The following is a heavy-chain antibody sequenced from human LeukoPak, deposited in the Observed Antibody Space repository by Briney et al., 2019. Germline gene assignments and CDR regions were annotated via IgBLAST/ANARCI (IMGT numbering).Heavy chain of an antibody. CDR3: GRGEGGATRAFDI. CDR1: GGTFSSYA. CDR2: IIPIFGTA. Sequence: SVKVSCKASGGTFSSYAISWVRQAPGQGLEWMGGIIPIFGTANYAQKFQGRVTITADESTSTAYMELSSLRSEDTAVYYCGRGEGGATRAFDIWGQGKMVTVSS. V-gene: IGHV1-69*13. D-gene: IGHD1-26*01. J-gene: IGHJ3*02.